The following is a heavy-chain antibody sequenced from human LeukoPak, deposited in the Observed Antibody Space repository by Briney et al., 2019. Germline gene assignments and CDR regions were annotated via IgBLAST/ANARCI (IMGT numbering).Heavy chain of an antibody. J-gene: IGHJ4*02. CDR2: INHSGST. Sequence: SETLSLTCAVYGGSFSGYYWSWIRQPPGKGLEWIGEINHSGSTNYNPSLKSRVTISVDTSKNQFSLKLSSVTAADTAVHYCARVSGGYARYWGQGTLVTVSS. CDR1: GGSFSGYY. V-gene: IGHV4-34*01. CDR3: ARVSGGYARY. D-gene: IGHD5-12*01.